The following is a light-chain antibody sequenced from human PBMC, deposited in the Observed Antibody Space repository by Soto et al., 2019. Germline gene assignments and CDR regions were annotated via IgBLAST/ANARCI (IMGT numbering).Light chain of an antibody. J-gene: IGKJ4*01. Sequence: DIQMTQSPSTLSASVGDRVTITCRASRSISRWLAWYQQRPGKAPNLLIYAASSLQSGVPSRFSGSGSGTEFTLTISSLQPDDFATYYCQQYSSFSTFGGGTKVDIK. CDR1: RSISRW. V-gene: IGKV1-5*01. CDR3: QQYSSFST. CDR2: AAS.